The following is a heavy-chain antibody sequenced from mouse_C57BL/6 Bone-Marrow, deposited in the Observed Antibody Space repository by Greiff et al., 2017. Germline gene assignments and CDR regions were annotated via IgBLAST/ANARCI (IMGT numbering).Heavy chain of an antibody. CDR2: ISDGGSYT. Sequence: EVQGVESGGGLVKPGGSLKLSCAASGFTFSSYAMSWVRQTPEKRLEWVATISDGGSYTYYPDNVKGRFTISRDNAKNNLYLQMSHLKSEDTAMYYCAREGTMIWYFDVWGTGTTVTVSS. J-gene: IGHJ1*03. CDR1: GFTFSSYA. D-gene: IGHD2-4*01. CDR3: AREGTMIWYFDV. V-gene: IGHV5-4*01.